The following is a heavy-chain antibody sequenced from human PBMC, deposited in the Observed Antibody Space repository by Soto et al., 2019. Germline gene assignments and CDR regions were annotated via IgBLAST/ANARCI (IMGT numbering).Heavy chain of an antibody. CDR2: INPSGGST. D-gene: IGHD6-13*01. Sequence: ASVKVSCKASGYTFTSYYMHWVRQAPGQGLEWMGIINPSGGSTSYAQKFQGRVTMTRDTSTSTVYMELSSLRSEDTAVYYCARGQYSSSWYMPDNYYSYGMDVWGQGTTVNVSS. CDR1: GYTFTSYY. V-gene: IGHV1-46*01. CDR3: ARGQYSSSWYMPDNYYSYGMDV. J-gene: IGHJ6*02.